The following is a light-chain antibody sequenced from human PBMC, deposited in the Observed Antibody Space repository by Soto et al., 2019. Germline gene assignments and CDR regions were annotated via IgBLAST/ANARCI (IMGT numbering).Light chain of an antibody. Sequence: DIVMTQSPDSLAVSLGERATINCKSSQSVLYSSNNKNYLAWYQQKPGQPPKLLIYWASTRDSGGPDRFSGSGSGTDFTLTISSLQAEDVAVYYCQQYYSTPPTFGQGTKVEIK. CDR1: QSVLYSSNNKNY. CDR2: WAS. CDR3: QQYYSTPPT. J-gene: IGKJ1*01. V-gene: IGKV4-1*01.